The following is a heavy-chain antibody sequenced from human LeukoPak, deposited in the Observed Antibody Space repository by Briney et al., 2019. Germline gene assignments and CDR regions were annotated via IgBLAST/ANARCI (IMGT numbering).Heavy chain of an antibody. J-gene: IGHJ4*02. CDR3: ARGRRGFMAY. V-gene: IGHV4-34*01. Sequence: SETLSLTCAVYGGSFSGYYWSWIRQPPGKGLEWIGEINHSGSTNYNPSLKSRVTISVDTAKNQFSLKLSAVTAADTAVYYCARGRRGFMAYWGQGTLVTVSS. D-gene: IGHD3-10*01. CDR2: INHSGST. CDR1: GGSFSGYY.